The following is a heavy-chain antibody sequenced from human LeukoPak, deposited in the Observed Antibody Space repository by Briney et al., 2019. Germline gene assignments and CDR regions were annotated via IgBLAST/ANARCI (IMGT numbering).Heavy chain of an antibody. D-gene: IGHD1-7*01. J-gene: IGHJ4*02. CDR2: INPKSGGT. V-gene: IGHV1-2*02. Sequence: ASVKVSCKASGYSFTGHYMHWVRQAPGQGLEWMGWINPKSGGTNYAQKFQGRVTMTTDTSTSTAYMELRSLRSDDTAVYYCARDLYAGTTPYYWGQGTLVTVSS. CDR3: ARDLYAGTTPYY. CDR1: GYSFTGHY.